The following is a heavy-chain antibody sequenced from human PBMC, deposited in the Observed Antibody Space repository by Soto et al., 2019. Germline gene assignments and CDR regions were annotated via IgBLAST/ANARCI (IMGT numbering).Heavy chain of an antibody. CDR1: GFTFGDYA. V-gene: IGHV3-49*04. D-gene: IGHD3-22*01. CDR2: IGSKAYGGTT. Sequence: RRLSCTASGFTFGDYAMSWVRQAPGKGLEWVGFIGSKAYGGTTEYAASVKGRFTISRDDSKSIAYLQMNSLKTEDTAVYYCTRDPVYYYDSSGRNCFDPWGQGTLVTVSS. CDR3: TRDPVYYYDSSGRNCFDP. J-gene: IGHJ5*02.